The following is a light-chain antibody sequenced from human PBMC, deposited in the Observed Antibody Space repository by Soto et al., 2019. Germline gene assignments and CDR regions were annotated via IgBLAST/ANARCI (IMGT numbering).Light chain of an antibody. CDR2: GAS. CDR3: QQYNNWPVT. Sequence: EIVMTQSPATLSVSPGERATLSCRASQSVSSNLAWYQQKPGQAPRLLIYGASTRATGIPARFSGSGSGTDFTLTISSLQSEDFAVYYFQQYNNWPVTFGGGTKVEIK. V-gene: IGKV3-15*01. J-gene: IGKJ4*01. CDR1: QSVSSN.